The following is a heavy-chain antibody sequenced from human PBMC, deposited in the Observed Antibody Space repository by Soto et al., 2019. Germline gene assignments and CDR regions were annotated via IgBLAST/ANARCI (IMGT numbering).Heavy chain of an antibody. CDR1: GYNFTTFW. CDR2: IYTGDSET. J-gene: IGHJ4*02. CDR3: ARLGFPGAIYFDS. Sequence: GESLKISCKGSGYNFTTFWIGWVRHVPGKGLEWMGIIYTGDSETKYSPDFEGQVTISADRSTNTAYLQWRSLRASDTAMYYCARLGFPGAIYFDSWGLGTLVTVSS. V-gene: IGHV5-51*01.